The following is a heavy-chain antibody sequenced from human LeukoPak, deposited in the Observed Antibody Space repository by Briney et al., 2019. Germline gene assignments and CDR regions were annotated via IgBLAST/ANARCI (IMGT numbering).Heavy chain of an antibody. V-gene: IGHV4-30-2*01. CDR3: ASYDYGDYRFDY. D-gene: IGHD4-17*01. CDR2: IYHSGST. J-gene: IGHJ4*02. Sequence: SETLSLTCAVSGGSISSGGYSWSWIRQPPGKGLEWIGYIYHSGSTYYNPSLKSRVTTSVDRSKNQFSLKLSSVTAADTAVYYCASYDYGDYRFDYWGQGTLVTVSS. CDR1: GGSISSGGYS.